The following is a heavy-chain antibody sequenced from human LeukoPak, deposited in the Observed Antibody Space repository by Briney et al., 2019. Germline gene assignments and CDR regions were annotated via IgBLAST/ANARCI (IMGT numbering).Heavy chain of an antibody. CDR2: IYRSGST. D-gene: IGHD4-17*01. V-gene: IGHV4-38-2*02. Sequence: YEPLSLTCRCSNYSNSNSLYWGWLRQPPGKGLEWIGSIYRSGSTFYNPSLKSRVTISLDTSKNQFSLKLSSVTAADTAVYFCARGTYGYYMDVWGKGTTVTVSS. CDR3: ARGTYGYYMDV. J-gene: IGHJ6*03. CDR1: NYSNSNSLY.